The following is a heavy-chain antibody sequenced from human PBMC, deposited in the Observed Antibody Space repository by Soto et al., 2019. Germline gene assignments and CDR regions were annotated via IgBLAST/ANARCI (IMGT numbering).Heavy chain of an antibody. CDR1: GGTFSSYA. CDR2: IIPIFGTA. D-gene: IGHD2-2*01. Sequence: QVQLVQSGAEVKKPGSSVKVSCKASGGTFSSYAISWVRQAPGQGLEWMGGIIPIFGTANYAQKFQGRVTITADESASTAYMQLSSLRSEDKAVYYCATDLIVVVPAARDYYYGMDVWGQGTTVTVSS. CDR3: ATDLIVVVPAARDYYYGMDV. V-gene: IGHV1-69*01. J-gene: IGHJ6*02.